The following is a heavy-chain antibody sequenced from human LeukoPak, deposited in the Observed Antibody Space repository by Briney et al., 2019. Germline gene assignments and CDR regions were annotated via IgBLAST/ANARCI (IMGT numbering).Heavy chain of an antibody. D-gene: IGHD3-3*01. CDR2: IWFDGSVK. Sequence: GRSLRLSCAASGFTFSTYGMHWVRQAPGQGLEWVAAIWFDGSVKHYSDAVKGRFTISRDNPLNTLYLQMNSLRVEDTAIYYCAKDTGVQFLEPAFWGQGTLVTVSS. CDR3: AKDTGVQFLEPAF. V-gene: IGHV3-33*06. CDR1: GFTFSTYG. J-gene: IGHJ4*02.